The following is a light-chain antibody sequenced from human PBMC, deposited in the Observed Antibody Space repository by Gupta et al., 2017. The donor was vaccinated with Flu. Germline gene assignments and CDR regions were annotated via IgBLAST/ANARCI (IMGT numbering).Light chain of an antibody. CDR3: CSYAGGSALV. CDR1: ISDVGSYNL. Sequence: QSALTQPASVSGSPGQSITISCTGTISDVGSYNLVSWYRQLPGRVPKLMLYEVTKRPSSVSDRFSGSKSGNTASLTISGLQAEDEADYYCCSYAGGSALVFGPGTKV. CDR2: EVT. V-gene: IGLV2-23*02. J-gene: IGLJ1*01.